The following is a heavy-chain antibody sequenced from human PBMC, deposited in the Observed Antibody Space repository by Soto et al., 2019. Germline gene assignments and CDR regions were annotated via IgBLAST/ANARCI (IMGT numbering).Heavy chain of an antibody. J-gene: IGHJ5*02. CDR2: IHASGGS. CDR1: GGSISDYF. CDR3: ARVGGPSENWFDP. V-gene: IGHV4-4*07. D-gene: IGHD3-16*01. Sequence: QVQLLESGPELVKPSETLFLSCTVSGGSISDYFWCWIRQPAGQGLEWIGRIHASGGSTYNPSLRSRVTVSLDTSKNKFSLRLTSVIAADTADYSCARVGGPSENWFDPWGQGTLVIVSS.